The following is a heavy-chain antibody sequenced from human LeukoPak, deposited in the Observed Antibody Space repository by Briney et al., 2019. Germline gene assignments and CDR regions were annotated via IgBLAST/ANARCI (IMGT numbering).Heavy chain of an antibody. D-gene: IGHD1-26*01. J-gene: IGHJ3*02. V-gene: IGHV3-23*01. CDR1: GFIFDYYA. CDR2: ISGPGLST. Sequence: PPGGSLRLSCAASGFIFDYYAVSWVRQAPGKGLEWVSSISGPGLSTYYADSVKGRFTISRDNSKNTLYLQMNSLRVEDTAVYYCAKQVGAGAFDIWGQGTMVTVSS. CDR3: AKQVGAGAFDI.